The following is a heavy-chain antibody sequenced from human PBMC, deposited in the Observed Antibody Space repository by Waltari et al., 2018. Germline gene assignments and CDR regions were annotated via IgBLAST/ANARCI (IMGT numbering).Heavy chain of an antibody. CDR1: GFIFSSYN. D-gene: IGHD3-3*01. CDR2: ISSSSLT. CDR3: ARDSQIDPIWSGLYSAIHF. J-gene: IGHJ4*02. V-gene: IGHV3-21*01. Sequence: EVQLVESGGGLVKPGGSLRLSCAASGFIFSSYNMNWVRQAPGRGLEWVASISSSSLTYFVADLCQCQYTIPRDTAQNLLYLKMSSLRADDTAGYFCARDSQIDPIWSGLYSAIHFWGQGTLVTVSS.